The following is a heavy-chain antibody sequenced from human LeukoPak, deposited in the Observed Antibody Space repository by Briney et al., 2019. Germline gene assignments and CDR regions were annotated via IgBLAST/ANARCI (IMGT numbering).Heavy chain of an antibody. CDR2: IYYTGSI. Sequence: PSETLSPTCTVSGGSMSSYYWIWIRQPPGKGLEWIGYIYYTGSINYNPSLRSRVTISVDTSKNQFSLKLSSVTAADAAVYYCARAGAGNEYVGLFDYWGQGTLVTVSS. CDR3: ARAGAGNEYVGLFDY. J-gene: IGHJ4*02. D-gene: IGHD3-16*01. V-gene: IGHV4-59*01. CDR1: GGSMSSYY.